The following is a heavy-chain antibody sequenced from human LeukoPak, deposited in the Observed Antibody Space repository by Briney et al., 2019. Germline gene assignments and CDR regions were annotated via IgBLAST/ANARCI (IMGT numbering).Heavy chain of an antibody. Sequence: SETLSLTCAVYGGSFSGYYWSWIRQPPGKGLEWIGEINHSGSTNYNPSLKSRVTISVDTSKNQFSLKLSSVTAADTAVYYCARERGGQRLLWFGVAFDYWGQGTLDTVSS. D-gene: IGHD3-10*01. V-gene: IGHV4-34*01. J-gene: IGHJ4*02. CDR3: ARERGGQRLLWFGVAFDY. CDR2: INHSGST. CDR1: GGSFSGYY.